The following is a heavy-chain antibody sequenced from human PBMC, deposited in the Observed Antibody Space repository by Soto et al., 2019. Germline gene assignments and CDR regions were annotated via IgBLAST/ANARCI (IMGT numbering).Heavy chain of an antibody. D-gene: IGHD3-10*01. CDR1: GFTFSRYV. Sequence: GGSLRLSCVGSGFTFSRYVMSWVRQAPGKGLERVSVISGSGGASYYADSVKGRFTISRDNSKNTLYLEMKSLGAGDTAVYYCARPDGDYLYNHMDVWGRGTTVTVSS. J-gene: IGHJ6*03. CDR2: ISGSGGAS. V-gene: IGHV3-23*01. CDR3: ARPDGDYLYNHMDV.